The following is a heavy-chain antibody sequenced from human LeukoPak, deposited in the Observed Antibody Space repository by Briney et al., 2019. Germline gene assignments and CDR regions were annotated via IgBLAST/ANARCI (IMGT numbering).Heavy chain of an antibody. J-gene: IGHJ4*02. CDR1: GFTFSSYA. CDR3: AKWYYYDSSRFDDY. CDR2: ISYDGSNK. V-gene: IGHV3-30-3*01. Sequence: GGSLRLSCAASGFTFSSYAVHWVRQAPGKGLEWVAVISYDGSNKYYADSVKGRFTISRDNSKNTLYLQMNSLRAEDTAVYYCAKWYYYDSSRFDDYWGQGTLVTVSS. D-gene: IGHD3-22*01.